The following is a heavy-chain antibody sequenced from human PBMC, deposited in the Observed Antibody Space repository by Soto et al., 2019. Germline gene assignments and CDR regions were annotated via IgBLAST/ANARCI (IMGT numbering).Heavy chain of an antibody. CDR2: IHPSGDT. D-gene: IGHD2-15*01. Sequence: QVQLVQSGAELKNPGASVKVACKASGYKFTTYFIHWVRQAPGQGLEWMGMIHPSGDTGYAQKFRGRGTMTIDTSTTTAYMELRNLTSEDSAVYFSVRGYCTTSPCSGDFQFWGQGTLFTVSS. CDR3: VRGYCTTSPCSGDFQF. V-gene: IGHV1-46*01. J-gene: IGHJ1*01. CDR1: GYKFTTYF.